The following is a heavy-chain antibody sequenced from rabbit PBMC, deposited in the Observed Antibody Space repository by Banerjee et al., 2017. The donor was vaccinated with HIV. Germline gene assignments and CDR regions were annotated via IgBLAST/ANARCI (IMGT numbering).Heavy chain of an antibody. CDR3: ARDLAGVIGWNFNL. D-gene: IGHD4-1*01. J-gene: IGHJ4*01. CDR2: IYIGSSDNT. Sequence: QEQLVESGGGLVTPGGNLTLTCKASGFSFSNKYVMSWVRQAPGKGLEWIACIYIGSSDNTYYASWAKGRFTISKTSSPTVTLQMTSLTAADTATYFCARDLAGVIGWNFNLWGQGTLVTVS. CDR1: GFSFSNKYV. V-gene: IGHV1S45*01.